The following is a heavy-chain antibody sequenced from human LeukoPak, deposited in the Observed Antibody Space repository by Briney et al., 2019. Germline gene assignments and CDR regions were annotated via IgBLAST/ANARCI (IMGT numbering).Heavy chain of an antibody. Sequence: PGGSLRLSCAASGFIFSNYWMSWVRQAPGKGLEWVSYISSSSSTIYYADSVKGRFTISRDNAKNSLYLQMNSLRAEDTAVYYCAREGSYGDYVSKIYYYYMDVWGKGTTVTVSS. J-gene: IGHJ6*03. V-gene: IGHV3-48*01. D-gene: IGHD4-17*01. CDR3: AREGSYGDYVSKIYYYYMDV. CDR1: GFIFSNYW. CDR2: ISSSSSTI.